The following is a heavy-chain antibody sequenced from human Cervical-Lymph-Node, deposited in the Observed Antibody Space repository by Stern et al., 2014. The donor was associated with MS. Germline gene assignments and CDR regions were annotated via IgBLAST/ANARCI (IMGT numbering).Heavy chain of an antibody. CDR3: ARGEEY. CDR2: SSIYNGNT. CDR1: GYTFTSYG. J-gene: IGHJ4*02. D-gene: IGHD3-16*01. V-gene: IGHV1-18*01. Sequence: VQLVESGVEVKKPGASVKVSCKASGYTFTSYGITWVRQAPGQVLEWVGWSSIYNGNTRYAQKFQGRVTMTSDTSTSTAYMELRSLRSDDTAVYYCARGEEYWGQGTLVTVSS.